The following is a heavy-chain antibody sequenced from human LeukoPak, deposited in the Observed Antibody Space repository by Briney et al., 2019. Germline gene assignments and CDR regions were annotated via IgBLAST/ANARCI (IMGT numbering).Heavy chain of an antibody. D-gene: IGHD6-13*01. Sequence: SETLSLTCAVYGGSFSGYYWSWIRQPAGKGLEWIGRIYTSGSTNYNPSLKSRVTMSVDTSKNQFSLKLSSVTAADTAVYYCARDDGYSSSWYYFDYWGQGTLVTVSS. CDR3: ARDDGYSSSWYYFDY. CDR2: IYTSGST. V-gene: IGHV4-4*07. CDR1: GGSFSGYY. J-gene: IGHJ4*02.